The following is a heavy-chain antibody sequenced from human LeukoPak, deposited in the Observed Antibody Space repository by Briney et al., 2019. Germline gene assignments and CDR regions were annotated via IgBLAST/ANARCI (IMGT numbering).Heavy chain of an antibody. CDR3: AREVKLAVAGGYAFDI. V-gene: IGHV3-7*01. CDR2: IKQDGSEK. D-gene: IGHD6-19*01. CDR1: GFTLSNYW. Sequence: GSLRLSCAASGFTLSNYWLSWVRQAPGKGLEWVANIKQDGSEKYYVDSVKGRFTISRDNAKNSVYLQMNSLRAEDTSVYYCAREVKLAVAGGYAFDIWGQGTMVTVSS. J-gene: IGHJ3*02.